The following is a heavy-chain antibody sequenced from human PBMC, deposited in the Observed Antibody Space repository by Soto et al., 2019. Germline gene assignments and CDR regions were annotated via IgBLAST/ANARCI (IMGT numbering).Heavy chain of an antibody. Sequence: EVQLVESGGGLVQPGGSLRLSCAASGFTFDDYAMHWVRQAPGKGLEWVSGISWDSSRIDYADSVKGRFTISRDNGKNSLYLQMNSLRAEDTALYFCAKYSSGWYSFYYGLDVWGQGTTVAVSS. D-gene: IGHD6-19*01. J-gene: IGHJ6*02. CDR3: AKYSSGWYSFYYGLDV. CDR2: ISWDSSRI. V-gene: IGHV3-9*01. CDR1: GFTFDDYA.